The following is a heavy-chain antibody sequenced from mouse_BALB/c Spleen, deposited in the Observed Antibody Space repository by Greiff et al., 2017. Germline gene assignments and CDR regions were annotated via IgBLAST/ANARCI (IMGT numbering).Heavy chain of an antibody. V-gene: IGHV14-3*02. D-gene: IGHD1-1*01. CDR3: ARSGYGSSYGYFDV. Sequence: DVKLVESGAELVKPGASVKLSCTASGFNIKDTYMHWVKQRPEQGLEWIGRIDPANGNTKYDPKFQGKATITADTSSNTAYLQLSSLTSEDTAVYYCARSGYGSSYGYFDVWGAGTTVTVSS. CDR2: IDPANGNT. CDR1: GFNIKDTY. J-gene: IGHJ1*01.